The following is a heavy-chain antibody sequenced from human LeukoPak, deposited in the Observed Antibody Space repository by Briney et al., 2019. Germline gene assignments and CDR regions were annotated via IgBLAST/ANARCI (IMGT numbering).Heavy chain of an antibody. V-gene: IGHV1-3*01. Sequence: ASVKVSCKASGYTFTSYAMHWVRQAPGQRLEWMGWINAGHGNTKYSQKSQGRVTITRDTSASTAYMELSSLRSEDTAVYYCAREDSYHDFDYWGQGTLVTVSS. CDR3: AREDSYHDFDY. CDR2: INAGHGNT. J-gene: IGHJ4*02. CDR1: GYTFTSYA. D-gene: IGHD5-24*01.